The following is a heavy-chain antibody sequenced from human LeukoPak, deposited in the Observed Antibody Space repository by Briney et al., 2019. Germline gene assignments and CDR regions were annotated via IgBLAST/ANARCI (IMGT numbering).Heavy chain of an antibody. Sequence: SQTLSLTCIVSGGSISSGDYYWSWIRQPPGKGLEWIGYIYYSGNTHYSPSLESRATISADTSKNQFSLKLTSVTAADTAVYYGAEKRAAMVGMPQNCNYWGQEPLVTVPS. CDR2: IYYSGNT. D-gene: IGHD5-18*01. CDR1: GGSISSGDYY. J-gene: IGHJ4*02. V-gene: IGHV4-30-4*08. CDR3: AEKRAAMVGMPQNCNY.